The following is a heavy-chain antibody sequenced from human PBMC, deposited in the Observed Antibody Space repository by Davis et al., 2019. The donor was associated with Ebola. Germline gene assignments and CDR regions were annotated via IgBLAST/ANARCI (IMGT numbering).Heavy chain of an antibody. CDR3: ARGRRIVVVPAARGGGYGMDV. CDR1: GGSFSGYY. Sequence: SETLSLTCAVYGGSFSGYYWSWIRQPPGKGLEWIGEINHSGSTNYNPSLKSRVTISVDTSKNQFSLKLSSVTAADTAVYYCARGRRIVVVPAARGGGYGMDVWGQGTTVTVSS. V-gene: IGHV4-34*01. J-gene: IGHJ6*02. CDR2: INHSGST. D-gene: IGHD2-2*01.